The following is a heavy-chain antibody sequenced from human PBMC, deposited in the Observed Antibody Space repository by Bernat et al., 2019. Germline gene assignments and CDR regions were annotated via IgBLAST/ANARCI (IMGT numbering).Heavy chain of an antibody. J-gene: IGHJ6*03. V-gene: IGHV1-69*02. CDR3: ARGLSTFGSYMDV. Sequence: QVQLVQSGAGVKKPGSSVKVSCKTSGGTFTTSIFSWVRQAPGQGLEWMGRIIPGHGIINYAQKFKGRVTINADESTRTASMELSNLRSEDTAVYFCARGLSTFGSYMDVWGPGTTVTVSS. D-gene: IGHD3-3*01. CDR1: GGTFTTSI. CDR2: IIPGHGII.